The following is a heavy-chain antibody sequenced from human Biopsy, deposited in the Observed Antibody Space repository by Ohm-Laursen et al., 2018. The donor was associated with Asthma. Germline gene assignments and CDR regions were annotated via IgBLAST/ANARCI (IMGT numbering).Heavy chain of an antibody. V-gene: IGHV4-59*01. D-gene: IGHD6-13*01. CDR3: ARATSTWSQSGPHFFDH. CDR1: PGSINDYY. Sequence: SETLSLTCTVSPGSINDYYWNWIRQFPGKGLEWIGYVHSSGSTRFNPSLKSRVTVSVDTSVDQVSLKLNSVSAADTAIYSCARATSTWSQSGPHFFDHWGPGTLVTVSS. J-gene: IGHJ5*02. CDR2: VHSSGST.